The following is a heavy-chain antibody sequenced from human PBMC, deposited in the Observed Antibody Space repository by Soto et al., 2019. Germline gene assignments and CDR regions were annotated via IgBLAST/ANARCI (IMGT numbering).Heavy chain of an antibody. CDR2: SIPIFGTA. CDR1: GGTFSSYA. J-gene: IGHJ6*02. D-gene: IGHD2-15*01. Sequence: QVQLVQSGAEVKKPGSSVKVSCKASGGTFSSYAISWVRQAPGQGLEWMGGSIPIFGTANYAQKFQGRVTITADESTSTAYLELSSLSSEYTAVYYCAILEQRTRSGRIYYYYYYGMDVCCQGTTVTVAS. V-gene: IGHV1-69*01. CDR3: AILEQRTRSGRIYYYYYYGMDV.